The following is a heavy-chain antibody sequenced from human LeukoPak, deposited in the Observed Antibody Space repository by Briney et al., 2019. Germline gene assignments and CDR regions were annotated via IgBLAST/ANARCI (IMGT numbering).Heavy chain of an antibody. V-gene: IGHV4-59*01. CDR3: ARVVRAHNSGSYLGY. CDR1: GCSINNYY. J-gene: IGHJ4*02. CDR2: IFYDGST. Sequence: SETLSFTCIVSGCSINNYYWSWIRQPPGKGLEWIVFIFYDGSTNYNPSLLSLLTISVDTSKNRLSLKLSSVTAADTAVYYCARVVRAHNSGSYLGYWGQGTLVTVSS. D-gene: IGHD1-26*01.